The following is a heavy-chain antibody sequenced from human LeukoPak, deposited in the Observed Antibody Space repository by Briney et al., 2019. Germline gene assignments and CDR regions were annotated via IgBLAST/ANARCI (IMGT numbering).Heavy chain of an antibody. J-gene: IGHJ4*02. V-gene: IGHV3-7*01. CDR2: IKQDGSHS. CDR3: ANLWEMGY. D-gene: IGHD5-24*01. CDR1: GFTFSDYW. Sequence: GESLRLSCAASGFTFSDYWMAWVRQAPGKGLGWVANIKQDGSHSYYVDSVRGRFTISRDNAKSSLFLQMNSLRVEDTAVYYCANLWEMGYWGQGTLVTVSS.